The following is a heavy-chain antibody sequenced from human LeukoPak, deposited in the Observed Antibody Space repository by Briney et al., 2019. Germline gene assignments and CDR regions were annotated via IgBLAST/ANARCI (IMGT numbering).Heavy chain of an antibody. CDR2: IYYSGST. Sequence: GXEWIAWIYYSGSTSYNPSFKSRVTISAVTSMNQFSLTVTSVTAADTAVYYCARYGSGSHKYFQYWGQGALVSVSS. D-gene: IGHD3-10*01. J-gene: IGHJ1*01. V-gene: IGHV4-59*08. CDR3: ARYGSGSHKYFQY.